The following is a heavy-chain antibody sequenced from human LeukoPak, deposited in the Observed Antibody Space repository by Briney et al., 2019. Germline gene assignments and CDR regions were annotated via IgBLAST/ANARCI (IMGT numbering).Heavy chain of an antibody. J-gene: IGHJ4*02. CDR1: GFTFSSYG. CDR2: IRFDGTGK. Sequence: PGGSLRLSCRTSGFTFSSYGMHWVRQAPGNGLEWVAFIRFDGTGKYYGDSVKGRFTISRDDSKSTLYLQMNSLRAEDSAFYYCAKEKYYYDISGYDYWGQGTLVTVSS. V-gene: IGHV3-30*02. D-gene: IGHD3-22*01. CDR3: AKEKYYYDISGYDY.